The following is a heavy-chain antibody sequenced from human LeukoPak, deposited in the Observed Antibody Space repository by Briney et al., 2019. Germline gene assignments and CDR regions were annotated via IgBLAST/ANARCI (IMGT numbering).Heavy chain of an antibody. CDR3: ARFGGGATKDDRLDY. Sequence: ASVKVSCKTSGYIFTTYDINWVRLAPGQGLEWMAWMNPKTGYTGFAQKFQGRVTVTRNSDISTAYMELNSLRSEDTAVYFCARFGGGATKDDRLDYWGQGTLVTVSS. CDR2: MNPKTGYT. J-gene: IGHJ4*02. D-gene: IGHD3-16*01. V-gene: IGHV1-8*03. CDR1: GYIFTTYD.